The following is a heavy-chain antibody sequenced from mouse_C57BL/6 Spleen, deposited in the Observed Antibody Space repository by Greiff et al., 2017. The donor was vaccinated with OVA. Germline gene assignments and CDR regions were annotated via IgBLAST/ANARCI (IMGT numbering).Heavy chain of an antibody. Sequence: VQLVESGPELVKPGASVKISCKASGYAFSSSWMNWVKQRPGKGLEWIGRIYPGDGDTNYNGKFKGKATLTADKSSSTAYMQLSSLTSEDSAVYFCARDDPYYFDYWGQGTTLTVSS. CDR1: GYAFSSSW. CDR2: IYPGDGDT. V-gene: IGHV1-82*01. D-gene: IGHD2-3*01. J-gene: IGHJ2*01. CDR3: ARDDPYYFDY.